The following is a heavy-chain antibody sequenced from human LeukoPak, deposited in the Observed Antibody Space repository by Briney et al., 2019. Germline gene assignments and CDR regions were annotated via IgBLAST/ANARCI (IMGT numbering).Heavy chain of an antibody. CDR1: GDSVSSNSVT. CDR3: ARSTGPIDY. J-gene: IGHJ4*02. V-gene: IGHV6-1*01. CDR2: TYYRSTWYN. Sequence: SQTLSPTCAISGDSVSSNSVTWNWIRQSPSRGLEWLGRTYYRSTWYNDYAVSVRGRITVNPDTSKNQISLQLNSVTPEDTAVYYCARSTGPIDYWGQGTLVTVSS. D-gene: IGHD1-1*01.